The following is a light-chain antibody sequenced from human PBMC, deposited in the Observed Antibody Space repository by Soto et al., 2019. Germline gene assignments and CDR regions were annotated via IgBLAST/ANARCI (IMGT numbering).Light chain of an antibody. CDR2: EVT. J-gene: IGLJ1*01. CDR3: SSYTSSSTLLYV. V-gene: IGLV2-14*02. Sequence: QSVLTQPASVSGSPGQSITISCTGTSSDVGSHNLVSWYQQHPGQAPKLMIYEVTKRPLGVSTRFSASKSGNTASLTISGLQAEDEADYYCSSYTSSSTLLYVFGTGTKLTVL. CDR1: SSDVGSHNL.